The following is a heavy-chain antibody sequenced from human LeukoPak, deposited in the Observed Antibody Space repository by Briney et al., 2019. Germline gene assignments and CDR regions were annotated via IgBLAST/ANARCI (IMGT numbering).Heavy chain of an antibody. V-gene: IGHV3-11*04. CDR2: ISSSGLAI. Sequence: GGSLRLSCEVSGFSFSDYDMYWIRQAPGKGLEWVSHISSSGLAINYAQYAKGRFTISRDKAKNSLNLQMNSLRAEDTAVYYCARSLVVEIVPRWCLDLWGRGTLVTVSA. D-gene: IGHD2-21*01. CDR3: ARSLVVEIVPRWCLDL. J-gene: IGHJ2*01. CDR1: GFSFSDYD.